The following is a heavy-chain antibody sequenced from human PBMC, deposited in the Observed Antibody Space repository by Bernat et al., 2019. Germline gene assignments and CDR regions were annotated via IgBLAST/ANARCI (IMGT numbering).Heavy chain of an antibody. CDR2: IPYDGANK. CDR1: GFTFSDYA. Sequence: QVQLVESGGGVVQPGRSLRLSCAASGFTFSDYAMHCVRQAPDKGLEWVAAIPYDGANKYYADSVKGRFTISRDNSKNTLYLQMYSLRAEDTAVYYCARDRRGTDSGGMDVWGQGTTVTVSS. J-gene: IGHJ6*02. V-gene: IGHV3-30-3*01. CDR3: ARDRRGTDSGGMDV. D-gene: IGHD3-16*01.